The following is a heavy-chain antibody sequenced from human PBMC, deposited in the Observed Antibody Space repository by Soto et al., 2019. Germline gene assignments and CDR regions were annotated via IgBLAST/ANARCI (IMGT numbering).Heavy chain of an antibody. J-gene: IGHJ4*02. CDR1: GFTFSSYA. CDR3: ATSMTTEGALRY. D-gene: IGHD4-17*01. V-gene: IGHV3-30-3*01. CDR2: ISYDGSNK. Sequence: QVQLVESGGGVVQPGRSLRLSCAASGFTFSSYAMHWVRQAPGKGLEWVAVISYDGSNKYYADSVKGRFTISRDNSKNTLYLQMNILRAEETAVYYCATSMTTEGALRYWGQGTLVTVSS.